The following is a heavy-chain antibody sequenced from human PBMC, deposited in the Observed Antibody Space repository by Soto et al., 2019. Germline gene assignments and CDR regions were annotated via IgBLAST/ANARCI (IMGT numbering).Heavy chain of an antibody. J-gene: IGHJ5*02. CDR1: GYTFTSYG. V-gene: IGHV1-69*04. CDR2: IIPILGIA. CDR3: ASLRITMVRGVIQEVDP. Sequence: SVKVSCKASGYTFTSYGISWVRQAPGQGLEWMGRIIPILGIANYAQKFQGRVTITADKSTSTAYMELSSLRSEDTAVYYCASLRITMVRGVIQEVDPWGQGTLVTVSS. D-gene: IGHD3-10*01.